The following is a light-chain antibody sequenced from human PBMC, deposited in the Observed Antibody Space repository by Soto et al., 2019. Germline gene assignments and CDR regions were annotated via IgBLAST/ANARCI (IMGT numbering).Light chain of an antibody. CDR3: PQYGSAPPFT. CDR2: GAS. CDR1: QSVSSND. Sequence: EIVLPQSPGTLSLSPGERATLSCRASQSVSSNDLAWYQQKPGQAPRLLIYGASTMATGIPDRFSGSGSGTGFTRTISRLEPEDFAVYFWPQYGSAPPFTFGQGTKVEIK. J-gene: IGKJ2*01. V-gene: IGKV3-20*01.